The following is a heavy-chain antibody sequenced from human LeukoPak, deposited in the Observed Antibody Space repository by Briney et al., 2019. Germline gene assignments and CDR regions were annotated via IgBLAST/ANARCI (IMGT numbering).Heavy chain of an antibody. Sequence: GGSLRLSGAASGFTFTNHWMSWVRQAPGKGLEWVANIKEDGSETYYVDSVKGRFTVSRDNAKNSLYLQMNSLRAEDTAVYYCARVRAAGTHYYYYMDVWGKGTTVTVSS. CDR2: IKEDGSET. CDR1: GFTFTNHW. J-gene: IGHJ6*03. V-gene: IGHV3-7*01. CDR3: ARVRAAGTHYYYYMDV. D-gene: IGHD6-13*01.